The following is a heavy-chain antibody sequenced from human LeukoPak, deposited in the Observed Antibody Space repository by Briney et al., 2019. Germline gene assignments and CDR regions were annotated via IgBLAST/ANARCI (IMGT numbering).Heavy chain of an antibody. Sequence: PSETLSLTCTVSGGTISSSSYYWGWIRQPPGKGLEWIGSIYYSGSTYYNPSLKSRVTISVDTSKNQFSLKLSSVTAADTAVYYCARRGFCSSTSCNDGFDIWGQGTRVTVSS. CDR1: GGTISSSSYY. V-gene: IGHV4-39*01. CDR2: IYYSGST. CDR3: ARRGFCSSTSCNDGFDI. J-gene: IGHJ3*02. D-gene: IGHD2-2*01.